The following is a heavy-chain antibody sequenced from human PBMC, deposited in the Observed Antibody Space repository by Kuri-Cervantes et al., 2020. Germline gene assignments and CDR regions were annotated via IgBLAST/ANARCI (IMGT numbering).Heavy chain of an antibody. CDR2: ISSSSTI. V-gene: IGHV3-69-1*01. CDR1: GFTFSDYY. J-gene: IGHJ4*02. D-gene: IGHD6-19*01. CDR3: ARAVAVAGMGPQFDY. Sequence: GESLKISCAASGFTFSDYYMNWVRQAPGKGLEWVSSISSSSTIYYADSVKGRFTISRDNAKYSLYLQMNSLRAEDTAVYYCARAVAVAGMGPQFDYWGQGTLVTVSS.